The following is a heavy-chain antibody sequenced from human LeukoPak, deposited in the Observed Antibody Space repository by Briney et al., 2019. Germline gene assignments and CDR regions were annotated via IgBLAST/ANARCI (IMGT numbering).Heavy chain of an antibody. D-gene: IGHD3-10*01. J-gene: IGHJ6*03. CDR2: IKNSGST. Sequence: SETLSLTCTVYGGSISGYYWSWIRQPPGKGLEWIGEIKNSGSTNYNPSLKSRVTISVDTSKNQFSLKLSSVTAADTAVYYCASGYGSYYYCMDVWGKGTTVTVSS. CDR1: GGSISGYY. CDR3: ASGYGSYYYCMDV. V-gene: IGHV4-34*01.